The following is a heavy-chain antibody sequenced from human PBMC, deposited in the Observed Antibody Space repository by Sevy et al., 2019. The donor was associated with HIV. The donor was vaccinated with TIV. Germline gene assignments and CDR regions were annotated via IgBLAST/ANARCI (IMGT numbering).Heavy chain of an antibody. D-gene: IGHD3-22*01. J-gene: IGHJ3*02. CDR2: IYAGGST. V-gene: IGHV3-53*01. CDR1: GFTVSSNY. CDR3: ATHASDYDSTGYLERHAFDI. Sequence: GGSLRLSCAASGFTVSSNYMSWVRQAPGKGLEWVSVIYAGGSTYYADSVKGRFTISRDNSKNTLYLQMNSLRAEDTAVYYCATHASDYDSTGYLERHAFDIWGQGTMVTVSS.